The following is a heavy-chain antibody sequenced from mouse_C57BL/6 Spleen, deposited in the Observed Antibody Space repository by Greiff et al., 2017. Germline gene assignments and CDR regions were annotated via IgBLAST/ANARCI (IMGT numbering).Heavy chain of an antibody. CDR3: ARHGDYDDYAMDY. J-gene: IGHJ4*01. Sequence: QVQLQQSGAELVMPGASVKLSCKASGYTFTSYWMHWVKQRPGQGLEWIGEIDPSDSYTNYNQKFKGKSTLTVDKSSSTAYMQLSSLTSEDSAVYYCARHGDYDDYAMDYWGQGTSVTVSS. CDR1: GYTFTSYW. CDR2: IDPSDSYT. V-gene: IGHV1-69*01. D-gene: IGHD2-4*01.